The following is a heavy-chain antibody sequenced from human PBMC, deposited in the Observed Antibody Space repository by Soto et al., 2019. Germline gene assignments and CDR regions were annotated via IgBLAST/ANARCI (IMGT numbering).Heavy chain of an antibody. D-gene: IGHD3-22*01. J-gene: IGHJ4*02. CDR2: IKSKTDGGTT. V-gene: IGHV3-15*07. Sequence: PGGSLRLSCAASGFTFSNAWMNWVRQAPGKGLEWVGRIKSKTDGGTTDYAAPVKGRFTISRDDSKNTLYLQMNSLKTEDTAVYYCTTVGLYESSGYYCEKTDYWGQGTLVTVSS. CDR1: GFTFSNAW. CDR3: TTVGLYESSGYYCEKTDY.